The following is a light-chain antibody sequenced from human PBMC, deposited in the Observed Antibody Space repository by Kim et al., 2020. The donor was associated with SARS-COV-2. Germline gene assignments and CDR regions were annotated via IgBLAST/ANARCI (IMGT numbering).Light chain of an antibody. J-gene: IGLJ2*01. Sequence: GQSITSSCTGTSSDVGGYNYVSWYQQHPGKAPKVMIYDVSNRPSGVSSRFSGSKSGNMASLTITGLQAEDEADYYCSAYTSISTVIFGGGTQLTVL. V-gene: IGLV2-14*03. CDR3: SAYTSISTVI. CDR1: SSDVGGYNY. CDR2: DVS.